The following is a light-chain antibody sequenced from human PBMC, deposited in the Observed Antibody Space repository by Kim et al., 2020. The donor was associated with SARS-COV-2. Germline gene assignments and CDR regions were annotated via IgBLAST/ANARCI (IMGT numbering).Light chain of an antibody. V-gene: IGKV1-12*01. CDR1: EDITDW. CDR3: QQGKSFPIT. J-gene: IGKJ5*01. CDR2: AAS. Sequence: ASVGDRVTVTCRASEDITDWLAWYQQKPGKCPELLIYAASSLQSGVPSRFTGSGSGTDFTLTISSLQPEDFATYFCQQGKSFPITFGQGTRLEIK.